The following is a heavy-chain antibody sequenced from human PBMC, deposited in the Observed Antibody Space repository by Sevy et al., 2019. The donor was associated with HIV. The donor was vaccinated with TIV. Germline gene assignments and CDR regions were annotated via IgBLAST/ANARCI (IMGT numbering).Heavy chain of an antibody. CDR3: ARAQQVTMLVVIGGLYFDF. D-gene: IGHD3-22*01. Sequence: GGSLRLSCAASGFIFSNFNMNWVRQAPGKGLEWVSSISSSSNDIYYADSVKGRFTISRDNAKNSLYLQMESLRAEDTAVYYCARAQQVTMLVVIGGLYFDFWGQGTLVTVSS. V-gene: IGHV3-21*01. CDR2: ISSSSNDI. CDR1: GFIFSNFN. J-gene: IGHJ4*02.